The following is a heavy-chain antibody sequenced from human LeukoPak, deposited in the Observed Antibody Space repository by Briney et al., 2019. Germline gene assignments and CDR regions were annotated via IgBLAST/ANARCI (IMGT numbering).Heavy chain of an antibody. CDR2: ITEVGSDK. CDR1: GLTFSSSW. Sequence: PGGSLRLSCAASGLTFSSSWMSWVRQAPGKGLEWVATITEVGSDKQYMDSVKGRLSISRDNPKNSLYLQMNSPRAEDTAVYFCARHGNWAFDFWGQGTMVTVSS. J-gene: IGHJ3*01. CDR3: ARHGNWAFDF. D-gene: IGHD1-1*01. V-gene: IGHV3-7*04.